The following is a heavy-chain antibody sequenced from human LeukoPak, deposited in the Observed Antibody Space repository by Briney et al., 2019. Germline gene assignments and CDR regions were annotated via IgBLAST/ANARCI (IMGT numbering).Heavy chain of an antibody. CDR2: ISSSSSTI. V-gene: IGHV3-48*01. Sequence: GGSLRLSCAASGFTFSSYSMNWVRQAPGKGLEWVSYISSSSSTIYYADSVKGRFTISRDNAKNSLYLQMNSLRAEDTAVYYCAREGAAAGPYYFDYWGQGTLVTVSS. J-gene: IGHJ4*02. CDR3: AREGAAAGPYYFDY. CDR1: GFTFSSYS. D-gene: IGHD6-13*01.